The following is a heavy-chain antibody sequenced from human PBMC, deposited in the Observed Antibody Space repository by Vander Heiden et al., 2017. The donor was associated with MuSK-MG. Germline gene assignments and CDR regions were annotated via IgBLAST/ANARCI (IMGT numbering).Heavy chain of an antibody. J-gene: IGHJ2*01. CDR2: INPNSGGT. D-gene: IGHD5-12*01. Sequence: QVQLGQSGAEVKKPGASVKVSCKASGTTFPGYFMNWVRQAPGQGLEWMGWINPNSGGTNYAQKCQGTVTMTRDTSISTAYMELSRLRSDDTAVYYCARDRLDIVATEGVHAPYWYFDRWGRGTLVTVSS. V-gene: IGHV1-2*02. CDR1: GTTFPGYF. CDR3: ARDRLDIVATEGVHAPYWYFDR.